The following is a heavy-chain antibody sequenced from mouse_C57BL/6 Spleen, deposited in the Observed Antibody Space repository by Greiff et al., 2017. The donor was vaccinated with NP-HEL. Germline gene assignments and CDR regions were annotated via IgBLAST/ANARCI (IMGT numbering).Heavy chain of an antibody. J-gene: IGHJ4*01. CDR2: ISGGGGNT. Sequence: DVQLVESGGGLVKPGGSLKLSCAASGFTFSSYTMSWVRQTPEKRLEWVATISGGGGNTYYPDSVKGRFTISRDNAKNTLYLQMSSLRSEDTALYYCARSRIYYGNYYAMDDWGQGTSVTVSS. CDR1: GFTFSSYT. V-gene: IGHV5-9*01. CDR3: ARSRIYYGNYYAMDD. D-gene: IGHD2-1*01.